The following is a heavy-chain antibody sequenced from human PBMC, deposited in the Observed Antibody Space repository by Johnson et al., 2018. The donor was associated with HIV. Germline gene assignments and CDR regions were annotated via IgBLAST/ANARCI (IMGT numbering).Heavy chain of an antibody. Sequence: QVQLVESGGGLVQPGRSLKLSCAASGFTFDDYAMHWVRQTPGKGLEWVAFIRYDGSNKYYADSVKGRFTISRDNSKNTLYLQMNSLRAGDTAVYYCARVAVAGTYAFDIWGEGTMVTVSS. CDR1: GFTFDDYA. J-gene: IGHJ3*02. V-gene: IGHV3-33*08. CDR2: IRYDGSNK. D-gene: IGHD6-19*01. CDR3: ARVAVAGTYAFDI.